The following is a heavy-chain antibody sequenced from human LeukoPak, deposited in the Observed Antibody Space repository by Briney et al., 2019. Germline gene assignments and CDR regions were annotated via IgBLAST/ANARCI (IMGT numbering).Heavy chain of an antibody. D-gene: IGHD5-18*01. V-gene: IGHV4-39*07. J-gene: IGHJ4*02. CDR1: GGSISRSNYY. CDR3: ARSRGYSYGTTFLDY. Sequence: SETLSLTCTVSGGSISRSNYYWGWIRQPPGKGLEWIGSIYYSGSTYYNPSLKSRVTISVDTSKNQFSLKLSSVTAADTAVYYCARSRGYSYGTTFLDYWGQGTLVTVSS. CDR2: IYYSGST.